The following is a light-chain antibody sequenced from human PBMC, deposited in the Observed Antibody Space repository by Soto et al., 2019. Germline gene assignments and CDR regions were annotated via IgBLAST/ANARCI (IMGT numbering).Light chain of an antibody. CDR3: STWDDSLNGRGV. V-gene: IGLV1-44*01. CDR1: SSNIGSNT. CDR2: SNN. Sequence: QSVLTQPPSASGTPGQRVTIPCSGSSSNIGSNTVNWYQQLPGTAPKLLIYSNNQRPSGVPDRFSGSKSGTSASLAINGLQSEDEADYYCSTWDDSLNGRGVFGTGTKVTVL. J-gene: IGLJ1*01.